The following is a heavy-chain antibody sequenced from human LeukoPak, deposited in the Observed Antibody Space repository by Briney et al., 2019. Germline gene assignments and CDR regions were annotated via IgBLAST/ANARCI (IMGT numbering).Heavy chain of an antibody. V-gene: IGHV1-2*02. CDR3: ARGDDFWSGSYYYMDV. CDR2: INPNSGGT. J-gene: IGHJ6*03. Sequence: ASVTVSCKASGGTFSSYAISWVRQAPGQGLEWMGWINPNSGGTNYAQKFQGRVTMTRDTSISTAYMELSRLRSDDTAVYYCARGDDFWSGSYYYMDVWGKGTTVTVSS. CDR1: GGTFSSYA. D-gene: IGHD3-3*01.